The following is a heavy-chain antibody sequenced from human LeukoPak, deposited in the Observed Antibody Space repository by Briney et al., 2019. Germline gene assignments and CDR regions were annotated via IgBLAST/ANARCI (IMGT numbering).Heavy chain of an antibody. CDR3: TTSDRQFCSPSSCYMPFDY. D-gene: IGHD2-2*02. Sequence: ASVKVSCKVSGYSLTELSMHWVRQAPGKGLEWMGGFDPRNGGTYFAQNFQGRVTLTEDTPTDTSSMELRSLKSDDTAVYYCTTSDRQFCSPSSCYMPFDYWGQGSLVTVSS. J-gene: IGHJ4*02. V-gene: IGHV1-24*01. CDR2: FDPRNGGT. CDR1: GYSLTELS.